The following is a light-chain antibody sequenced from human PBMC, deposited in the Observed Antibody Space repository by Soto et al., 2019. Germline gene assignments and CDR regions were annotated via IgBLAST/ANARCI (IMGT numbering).Light chain of an antibody. CDR1: HNFISSH. J-gene: IGKJ4*01. CDR2: GAS. CDR3: QQYQSLT. Sequence: IVLTQFPAMLALSPGDRATLSCRTSHNFISSHLAWYQHKPGQATRLLIHGASSRVTGIPDRFSGSGSGTNFTLTITRLEAEDFAVYYCQQYQSLTXGRGTRVDIK. V-gene: IGKV3-20*01.